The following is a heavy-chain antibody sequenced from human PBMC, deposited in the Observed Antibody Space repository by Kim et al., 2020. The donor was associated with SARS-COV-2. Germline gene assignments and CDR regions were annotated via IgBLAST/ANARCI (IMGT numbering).Heavy chain of an antibody. CDR1: GYTFTSYD. CDR3: ARGFGYCSSTSCYWGTYYYYGMDV. CDR2: MNPNSGNT. Sequence: ASVKVSCKASGYTFTSYDINWVRQATGQGLEWMGWMNPNSGNTGYAQKFQGRVTMTRNTSISTAYMELSSLRSEDTAVYYCARGFGYCSSTSCYWGTYYYYGMDVWGQGTTVTVSS. D-gene: IGHD2-2*01. J-gene: IGHJ6*02. V-gene: IGHV1-8*01.